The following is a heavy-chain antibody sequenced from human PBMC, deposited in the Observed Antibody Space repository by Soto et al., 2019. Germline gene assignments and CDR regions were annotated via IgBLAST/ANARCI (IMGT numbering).Heavy chain of an antibody. Sequence: QVQLVQSGAEVRQPASSVKVSCKTSGATFSSYAITWERQAPAQGLEWMGGIVPTVDTSTYAQKFQGRVTITADKFTNTVYMELSSLRSDDTAVYYCVRVVAIPGYPDNWGQGTLVTVSS. CDR3: VRVVAIPGYPDN. J-gene: IGHJ4*02. D-gene: IGHD5-12*01. CDR2: IVPTVDTS. V-gene: IGHV1-69*14. CDR1: GATFSSYA.